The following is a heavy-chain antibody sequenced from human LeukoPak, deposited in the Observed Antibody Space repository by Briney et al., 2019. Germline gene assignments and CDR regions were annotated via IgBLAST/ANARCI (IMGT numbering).Heavy chain of an antibody. CDR1: GFSFSSYS. D-gene: IGHD4-17*01. CDR3: AKGYGDHYFNMDV. Sequence: GGSLRLSCAASGFSFSSYSMNWVRQAPGKGLEWVSYISISSSTIYYAESVKGRFTISRDNAKNSLCLQMNSLRDEDTAVYYCAKGYGDHYFNMDVWGQGTMVTVSS. V-gene: IGHV3-48*02. CDR2: ISISSSTI. J-gene: IGHJ6*02.